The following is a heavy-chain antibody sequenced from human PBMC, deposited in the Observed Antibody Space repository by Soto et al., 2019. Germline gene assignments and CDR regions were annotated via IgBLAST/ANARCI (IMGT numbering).Heavy chain of an antibody. Sequence: GASVKVSCKASGYTFTSYYMHWVRQAPGQGLEWMGIINPSGGSTSYAQKFQGHVTISADKSISTAYLQWSSLKASDTAMYYCARLQAAAGDNDLTFDYWGQGTLVTVSS. CDR2: INPSGGST. CDR1: GYTFTSYY. D-gene: IGHD6-13*01. CDR3: ARLQAAAGDNDLTFDY. J-gene: IGHJ4*02. V-gene: IGHV1-46*01.